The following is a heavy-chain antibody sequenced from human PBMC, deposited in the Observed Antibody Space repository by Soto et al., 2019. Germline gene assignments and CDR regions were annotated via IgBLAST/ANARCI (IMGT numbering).Heavy chain of an antibody. CDR1: GFTFDDYA. J-gene: IGHJ6*03. Sequence: GGSLRLSCAASGFTFDDYAMHWVRQAPGKGLEWVSGISWNSGSIGYADSVKGRFTISRDNAKNSLYLQMNSLRAEDTALYYCAKDMVPRRDYYYMDVWGKGTTVTVSS. CDR3: AKDMVPRRDYYYMDV. CDR2: ISWNSGSI. V-gene: IGHV3-9*01.